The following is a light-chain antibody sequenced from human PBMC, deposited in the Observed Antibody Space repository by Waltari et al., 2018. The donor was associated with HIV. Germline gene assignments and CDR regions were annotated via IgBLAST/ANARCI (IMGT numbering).Light chain of an antibody. J-gene: IGLJ3*02. CDR3: CSYAGSSNWA. CDR2: EVS. CDR1: SSDVGSYNL. V-gene: IGLV2-23*02. Sequence: QSALTQPASVSGSPGQSITISCTGSSSDVGSYNLVSWYQQHPGKAPKLMIYEVSNRPSGVSTRFSVSNSGNTASLTISGLQAEDEADYYCCSYAGSSNWAFGGGTKLTVL.